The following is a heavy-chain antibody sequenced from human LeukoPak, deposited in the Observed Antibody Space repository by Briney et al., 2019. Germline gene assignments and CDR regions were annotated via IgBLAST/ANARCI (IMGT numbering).Heavy chain of an antibody. Sequence: SETLSLTCTVSGGSISSYYWSWIRQPPGKGLEWIVYIYYSGSTNYNPSLKRRVTISVDTSKNQFSLKLRSVTAADTAVYYCARSRYIYGAASNWFDPWGQGTLVTVSS. CDR3: ARSRYIYGAASNWFDP. V-gene: IGHV4-59*01. J-gene: IGHJ5*02. CDR2: IYYSGST. CDR1: GGSISSYY. D-gene: IGHD1-1*01.